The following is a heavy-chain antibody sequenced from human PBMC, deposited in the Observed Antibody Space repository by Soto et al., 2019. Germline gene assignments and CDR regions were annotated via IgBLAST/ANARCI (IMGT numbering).Heavy chain of an antibody. CDR2: INAGDDNT. D-gene: IGHD3-22*01. CDR1: GYTFTNYV. J-gene: IGHJ4*02. Sequence: QVQLVQSGAEVKKPGASVKVSCKASGYTFTNYVMHWVRQAPGQRLEWMGSINAGDDNTKYSQKCQGRVTITTDTSASTANMELSSMRSEDTAVYYCARESGYPLDYWGQGTLVTVSS. V-gene: IGHV1-3*01. CDR3: ARESGYPLDY.